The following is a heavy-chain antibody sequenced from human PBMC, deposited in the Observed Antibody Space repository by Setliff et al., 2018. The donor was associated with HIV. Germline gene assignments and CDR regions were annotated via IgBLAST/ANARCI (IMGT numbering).Heavy chain of an antibody. J-gene: IGHJ2*01. CDR1: GGSISSSSYY. CDR3: ARDKGGLYYDSSDYWDWYLDL. Sequence: SETLSLTCTVSGGSISSSSYYWGWIRQPPGKGLEWIVSIYYSGSTYYNPSLKSRVTISVDTSKNQFSLKLSSVTAADTAVYYCARDKGGLYYDSSDYWDWYLDLWGRGTLVTVSS. D-gene: IGHD3-22*01. CDR2: IYYSGST. V-gene: IGHV4-39*07.